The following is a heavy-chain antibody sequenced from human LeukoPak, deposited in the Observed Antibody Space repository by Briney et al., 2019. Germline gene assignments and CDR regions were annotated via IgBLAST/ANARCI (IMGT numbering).Heavy chain of an antibody. D-gene: IGHD3-10*01. CDR3: ARGHAPVRGVQKNFDY. J-gene: IGHJ4*02. CDR2: INHSRST. Sequence: SETLSLTCAVYGGSFSGYYWSWIRQPPGKGLEWIGEINHSRSTNYNPSLKSRVTISVDTSKNQFSLKLSSVTAADTAVYYCARGHAPVRGVQKNFDYWGQGTLVTVSS. V-gene: IGHV4-34*01. CDR1: GGSFSGYY.